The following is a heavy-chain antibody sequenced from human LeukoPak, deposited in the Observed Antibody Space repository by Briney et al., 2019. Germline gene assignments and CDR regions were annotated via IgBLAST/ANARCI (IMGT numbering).Heavy chain of an antibody. CDR3: ARALSRGFGGVIVHFDY. D-gene: IGHD3-16*02. CDR1: GYTFTSYY. CDR2: INPSGGST. Sequence: GASVKVSCKASGYTFTSYYMHWVRQPPGQGLEWMGIINPSGGSTSYAQKFQGRVTMTRDTSTSTVYIELSSLRSEDTAVYYCARALSRGFGGVIVHFDYWGQGTLVTVSS. V-gene: IGHV1-46*01. J-gene: IGHJ4*02.